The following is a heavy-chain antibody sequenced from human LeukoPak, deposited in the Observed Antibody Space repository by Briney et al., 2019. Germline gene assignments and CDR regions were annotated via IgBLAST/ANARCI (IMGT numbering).Heavy chain of an antibody. CDR1: GGSISSYY. J-gene: IGHJ3*02. D-gene: IGHD6-13*01. V-gene: IGHV4-38-2*02. CDR3: AKPPGIAAAEGAFDI. Sequence: SETLSLTCTVSGGSISSYYWGWIRQPAGKVLEWIGSIYHSGSTYYNPSLKSRVTISVDTSKNQFSLKLSSVTAADTAVYYCAKPPGIAAAEGAFDIWGQGTMVTVSS. CDR2: IYHSGST.